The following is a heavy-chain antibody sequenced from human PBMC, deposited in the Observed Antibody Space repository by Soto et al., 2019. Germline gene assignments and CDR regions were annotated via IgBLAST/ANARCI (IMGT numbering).Heavy chain of an antibody. J-gene: IGHJ4*02. D-gene: IGHD3-22*01. Sequence: EVQLVESGGGLVKPGGSLRLSCAASGFTFSSYSMNWVRQAPGKGLEWVSSITSSSSYIYYADSVKGRFTISRDNAKNSLYLQMTSLRAEDTAVYYCARDYSTYYYDSSDHFDYWGQGTLVTVSS. V-gene: IGHV3-21*01. CDR3: ARDYSTYYYDSSDHFDY. CDR1: GFTFSSYS. CDR2: ITSSSSYI.